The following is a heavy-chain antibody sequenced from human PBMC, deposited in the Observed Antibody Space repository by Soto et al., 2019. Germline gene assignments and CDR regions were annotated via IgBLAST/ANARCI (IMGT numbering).Heavy chain of an antibody. CDR2: INPNSGGT. D-gene: IGHD3-10*01. J-gene: IGHJ5*02. Sequence: ASVKVSCKASGYTFTGYYMHWVRQAPGQGLEWMGWINPNSGGTNYAQKFQGRVTMTRDTSISTAYMELSRLRSDDTAVYYCASSYYGSVSYYNWFDPWGQGTLVTVSS. CDR1: GYTFTGYY. CDR3: ASSYYGSVSYYNWFDP. V-gene: IGHV1-2*02.